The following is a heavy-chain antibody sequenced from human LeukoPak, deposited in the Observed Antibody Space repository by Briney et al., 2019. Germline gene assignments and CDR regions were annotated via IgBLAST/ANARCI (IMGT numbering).Heavy chain of an antibody. CDR3: AKDYYDSSGYYYYYYYMDV. J-gene: IGHJ6*03. CDR2: ISGSGGST. V-gene: IGHV3-23*01. CDR1: GFTFSSYA. Sequence: PGGSLRLSCAASGFTFSSYAMSWVRQAPGKGLEWVSAISGSGGSTYYADSVKGQFTISRDNSKNTLYLQMNSLRAEDTAVYYCAKDYYDSSGYYYYYYYMDVWGKGTTVTVSS. D-gene: IGHD3-22*01.